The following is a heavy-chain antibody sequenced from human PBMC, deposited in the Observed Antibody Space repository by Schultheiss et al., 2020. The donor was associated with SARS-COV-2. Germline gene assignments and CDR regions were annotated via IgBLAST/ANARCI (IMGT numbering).Heavy chain of an antibody. J-gene: IGHJ4*02. CDR3: AKEMDSSGWFSNFDY. CDR2: ISGSGGST. V-gene: IGHV3-23*01. D-gene: IGHD6-19*01. Sequence: GGSLRLSCAAAGFTVSSNYMSWVRQAPGKGLEWVSAISGSGGSTYYADSVKGRFTISRDNAKNSLYLQMNSLRAEDTAVYYCAKEMDSSGWFSNFDYWGQGTLVTVSS. CDR1: GFTVSSNY.